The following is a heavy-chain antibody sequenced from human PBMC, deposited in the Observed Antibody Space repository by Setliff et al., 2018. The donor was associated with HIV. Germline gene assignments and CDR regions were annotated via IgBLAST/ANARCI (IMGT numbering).Heavy chain of an antibody. J-gene: IGHJ3*02. CDR3: ARRDGRSMNAFEI. Sequence: GKSLKISCKALDYTFTTYWIGWVRQMPGEGLEWMGIIYPDDSNIKYNPSFQHQVTISADKSISTAYLQVNNLKASDTATYYCARRDGRSMNAFEIWGPGTMVTVSS. CDR1: DYTFTTYW. CDR2: IYPDDSNI. V-gene: IGHV5-51*03. D-gene: IGHD6-13*01.